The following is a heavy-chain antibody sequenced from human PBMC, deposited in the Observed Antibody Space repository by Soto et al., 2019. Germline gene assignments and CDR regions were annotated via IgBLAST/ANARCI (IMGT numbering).Heavy chain of an antibody. CDR2: IYYSGST. V-gene: IGHV4-39*01. J-gene: IGHJ4*02. CDR3: ARFRVSYGTSFFDY. CDR1: GGSISSSSYY. Sequence: PSETLSLTCTVSGGSISSSSYYWGWIRQPPGKGLEWIGSIYYSGSTYYNPSLKSRVTISVVTSKNQFSLKLSSVTAADMAVFYCARFRVSYGTSFFDYWGQGTLVTVSS. D-gene: IGHD2-2*01.